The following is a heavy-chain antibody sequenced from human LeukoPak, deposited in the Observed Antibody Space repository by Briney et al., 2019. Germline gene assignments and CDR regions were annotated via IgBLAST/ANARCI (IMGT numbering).Heavy chain of an antibody. J-gene: IGHJ4*02. CDR1: GYTFTSYG. V-gene: IGHV1-18*01. CDR2: ISAYNGNT. Sequence: GASVKVSCKASGYTFTSYGISWVRQAPGQGLEWMGWISAYNGNTNYAQKLQGRVTMTTDTSTSTAYMELRSLRSDDTAVYYCAKDPYSGYQHYYFDYWGQGTLVTVSS. D-gene: IGHD3-22*01. CDR3: AKDPYSGYQHYYFDY.